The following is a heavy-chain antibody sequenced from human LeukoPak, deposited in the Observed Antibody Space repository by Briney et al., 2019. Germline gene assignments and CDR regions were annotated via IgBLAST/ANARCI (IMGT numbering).Heavy chain of an antibody. V-gene: IGHV3-15*01. J-gene: IGHJ4*02. CDR1: GFTFSNAW. CDR2: IKSKTDGGTT. CDR3: TTGADVVVVAATGSFDY. Sequence: GGSLRLSCAASGFTFSNAWMSWVRQAPGKGLEWVGRIKSKTDGGTTDYAAPVKGRFTISRDDSKNTLYLQMNSLKTEDTAVYYCTTGADVVVVAATGSFDYWGQGTLVTVSS. D-gene: IGHD2-15*01.